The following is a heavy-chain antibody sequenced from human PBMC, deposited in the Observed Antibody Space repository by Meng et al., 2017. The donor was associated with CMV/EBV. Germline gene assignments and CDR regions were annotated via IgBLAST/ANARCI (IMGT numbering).Heavy chain of an antibody. D-gene: IGHD6-13*01. Sequence: GHSGKVGGGVKWCGGVVEGSCKGSGYTFTSYYMHWVRQASGYGLEWMGIINPSGGSKSYAQKFQCRVTMTRDTSTSTVYMELSSLRSEETAVYYCSLAEYSSSLFAYWGQGTLVTVSS. V-gene: IGHV1-46*01. CDR2: INPSGGSK. J-gene: IGHJ4*02. CDR1: GYTFTSYY. CDR3: SLAEYSSSLFAY.